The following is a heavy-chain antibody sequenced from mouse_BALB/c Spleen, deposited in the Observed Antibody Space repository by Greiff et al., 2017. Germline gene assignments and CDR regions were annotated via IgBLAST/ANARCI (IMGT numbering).Heavy chain of an antibody. Sequence: VQLQQSGAELVKPGASVKLSCKASGYTFTSYYMYWVKQRPGQGLEWIGEINPSNGGTNFNEKFKSKATLTVDKSSSTAYMQLSSLTSEDSAVYYCTRALLRLRFAYWGQGTLVTVSA. CDR3: TRALLRLRFAY. J-gene: IGHJ3*01. V-gene: IGHV1S81*02. CDR1: GYTFTSYY. CDR2: INPSNGGT. D-gene: IGHD1-2*01.